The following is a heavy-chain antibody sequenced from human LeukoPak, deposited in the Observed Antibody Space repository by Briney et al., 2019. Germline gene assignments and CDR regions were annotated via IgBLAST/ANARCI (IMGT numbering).Heavy chain of an antibody. CDR2: IKSKTDGGTT. CDR1: GFTFSNAW. J-gene: IGHJ4*02. CDR3: TTTPTKYYDFWSAYNDY. D-gene: IGHD3-3*01. V-gene: IGHV3-15*07. Sequence: GGSLRLSCAASGFTFSNAWMNWVRQAPGKGLEWVGRIKSKTDGGTTDYAAPVKGRFTISRDDSKNTLYLQMNSLKTEDTAVYYCTTTPTKYYDFWSAYNDYWGQGTLVTVSS.